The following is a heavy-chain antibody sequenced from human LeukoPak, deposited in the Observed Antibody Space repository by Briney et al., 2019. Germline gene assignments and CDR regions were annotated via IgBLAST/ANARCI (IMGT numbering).Heavy chain of an antibody. D-gene: IGHD1-26*01. CDR1: GGSFNTNA. CDR3: ASDHLTGSFLMGYVFNI. V-gene: IGHV1-69*13. CDR2: IIPIFATP. J-gene: IGHJ3*02. Sequence: GASVKVSCKASGGSFNTNAISRVRQAPGQGLEWMGGIIPIFATPKYAQRFQGRVTITADESASTLYLELTSLKSDDTAKYYCASDHLTGSFLMGYVFNIWGQGTMVTVSA.